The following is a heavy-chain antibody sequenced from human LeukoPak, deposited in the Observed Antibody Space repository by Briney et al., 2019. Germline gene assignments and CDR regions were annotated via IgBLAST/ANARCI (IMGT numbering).Heavy chain of an antibody. D-gene: IGHD3-22*01. J-gene: IGHJ3*02. V-gene: IGHV3-23*01. Sequence: GGSLRLSCAASGFTFSSYAMSWVRQAPGKGLEWVSAISGSGGSTYYADSVKGRFTISRDNSKNTLYLQMNSLRAEDTAVYYSAKETAAVYDSSGYSGLGAFDIWGQGTMVTVSS. CDR3: AKETAAVYDSSGYSGLGAFDI. CDR2: ISGSGGST. CDR1: GFTFSSYA.